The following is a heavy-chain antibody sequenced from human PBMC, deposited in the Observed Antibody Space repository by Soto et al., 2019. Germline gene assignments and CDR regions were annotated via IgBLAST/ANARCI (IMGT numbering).Heavy chain of an antibody. CDR1: GGSITSGAFY. CDR2: ISYSDIT. D-gene: IGHD1-26*01. CDR3: ARRVYSDAWFSPTHDAFDV. J-gene: IGHJ3*01. V-gene: IGHV4-39*01. Sequence: QLQLQESGPGLVKPSETLSLSCTVSGGSITSGAFYWGWIRQSPGKGLEWIATISYSDITYSNPYFKSRVTLSLDTSKSQFSLRLTSLTAADSAVYFCARRVYSDAWFSPTHDAFDVWGQGTLVSVSS.